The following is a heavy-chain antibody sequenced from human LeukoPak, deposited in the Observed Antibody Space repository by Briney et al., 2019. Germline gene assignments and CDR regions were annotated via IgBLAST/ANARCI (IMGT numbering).Heavy chain of an antibody. CDR1: GFTFSSYA. J-gene: IGHJ5*02. Sequence: GGSLRLSCAASGFTFSSYAMHWVRQAPGKGLEWVAVISYDGSNKYYADSVKGRFTISRDNSKSTLYLQMNSLRAEDTAVYYCARDGYSSGLAPFDPWGQGTLVTVSS. CDR3: ARDGYSSGLAPFDP. V-gene: IGHV3-30-3*01. D-gene: IGHD3-22*01. CDR2: ISYDGSNK.